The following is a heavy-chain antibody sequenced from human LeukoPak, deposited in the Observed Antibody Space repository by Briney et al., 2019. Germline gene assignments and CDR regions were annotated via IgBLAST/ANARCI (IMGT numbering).Heavy chain of an antibody. CDR2: ISIGSDYI. CDR3: APDFNRGGRDHY. Sequence: TGGSRRLSCAPSGFTFSTYSMNWVRQAPGKGREWVSFISIGSDYIDYADSVRGRFTISRDNGKNSLYLEMSSLRDEDTAVYYCAPDFNRGGRDHYWGQGTLVTVSS. V-gene: IGHV3-48*02. J-gene: IGHJ4*02. CDR1: GFTFSTYS. D-gene: IGHD2-15*01.